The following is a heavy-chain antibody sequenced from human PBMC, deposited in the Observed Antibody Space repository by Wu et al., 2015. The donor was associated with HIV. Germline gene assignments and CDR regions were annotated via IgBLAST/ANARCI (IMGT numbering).Heavy chain of an antibody. J-gene: IGHJ2*01. CDR3: AREPLAAAGDYWYFDL. Sequence: QVQLVQSGTEVKKPGASVKVSCKASGYTFTRYVMSWLRQAPGQGLEWMGWINPYNGDTNYAQKFQGRVTMTTATSTSTAYMELRSLRSDDTAVYYCAREPLAAAGDYWYFDLWAVAPWSLSP. CDR1: GYTFTRYV. CDR2: INPYNGDT. V-gene: IGHV1-18*01. D-gene: IGHD6-13*01.